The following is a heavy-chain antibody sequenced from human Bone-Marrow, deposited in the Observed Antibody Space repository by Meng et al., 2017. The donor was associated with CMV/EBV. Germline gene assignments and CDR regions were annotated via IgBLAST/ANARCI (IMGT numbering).Heavy chain of an antibody. CDR2: SNAGNGNT. CDR1: GYTFTSYA. D-gene: IGHD2-2*02. Sequence: ASVKVSCKASGYTFTSYAMHWVRQAPGQRLEWMGWSNAGNGNTKYSQEFQGRVTMTRNTSISTAYMELSSLRSEDTAVYYCARGELNGDIVVVPAAIPDYYYYYGMDVWGQGTTVTVSS. V-gene: IGHV1-3*02. J-gene: IGHJ6*02. CDR3: ARGELNGDIVVVPAAIPDYYYYYGMDV.